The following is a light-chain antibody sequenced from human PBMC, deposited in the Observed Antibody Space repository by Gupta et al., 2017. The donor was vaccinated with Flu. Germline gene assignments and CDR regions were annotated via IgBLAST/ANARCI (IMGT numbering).Light chain of an antibody. Sequence: RHSPATLSLSPGEIATLSCRASQSVNNYLAWYQQRPGQAPRLLIYDASNISTGIPARFSGSGAGTDLTITISSLEQEDFAGSYCQQRSNWPPLTFGQGTRLDIK. CDR1: QSVNNY. CDR2: DAS. V-gene: IGKV3-11*01. J-gene: IGKJ5*01. CDR3: QQRSNWPPLT.